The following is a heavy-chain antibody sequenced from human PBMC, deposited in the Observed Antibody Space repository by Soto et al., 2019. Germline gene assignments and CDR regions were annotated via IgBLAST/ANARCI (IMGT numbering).Heavy chain of an antibody. CDR1: GYIFSTNW. J-gene: IGHJ4*02. CDR3: ARQPSSGPFSLCDY. V-gene: IGHV5-51*01. CDR2: IYPGDSDT. D-gene: IGHD1-26*01. Sequence: PGESLKISCKGSGYIFSTNWIGWVRQLPGKGLEWMGIIYPGDSDTRYSSSFEGRVTISADKSIRTAYLHWSSLKASDTAMYYCARQPSSGPFSLCDYWGQGTQVTVPS.